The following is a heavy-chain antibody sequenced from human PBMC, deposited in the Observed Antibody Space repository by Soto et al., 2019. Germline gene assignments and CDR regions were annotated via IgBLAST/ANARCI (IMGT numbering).Heavy chain of an antibody. CDR1: GGSFSGYY. J-gene: IGHJ6*03. V-gene: IGHV4-34*01. CDR2: INHSGST. CDR3: ARGRYNWNYLGYYYYMDV. D-gene: IGHD1-7*01. Sequence: SETLSLTCAVYGGSFSGYYWSWIRQPPGKGLEWIGEINHSGSTNYNPSLKSRVTISVDTSKNQFSLKLSSVTAADTAVYYCARGRYNWNYLGYYYYMDVWGKGTTVTVSS.